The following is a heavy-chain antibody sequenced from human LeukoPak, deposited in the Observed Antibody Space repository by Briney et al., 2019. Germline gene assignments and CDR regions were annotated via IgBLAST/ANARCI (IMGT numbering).Heavy chain of an antibody. V-gene: IGHV4-59*11. D-gene: IGHD6-19*01. CDR3: RYSSGWYQVDY. J-gene: IGHJ4*02. Sequence: PSETLSLTCTVSGGSISSPYWSWIRQPPGKGLEWIGYISYSGCTDYNPSLKSRVTISVDMSKTQFSLELRSVTAADTAVYYCRYSSGWYQVDYWGQGTLVTVSS. CDR1: GGSISSPY. CDR2: ISYSGCT.